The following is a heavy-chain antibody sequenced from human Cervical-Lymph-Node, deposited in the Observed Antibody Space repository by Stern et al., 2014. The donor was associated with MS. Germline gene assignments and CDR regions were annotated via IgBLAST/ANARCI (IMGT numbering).Heavy chain of an antibody. Sequence: QVQLVQSGGGVVQPGRSLRLSCAASGFAFRRYELHWVRQAPGKGLECVALISYDGRDKSYTDSWKGRFTVSRDNSNNTVDLEMNSLRLEDTAVYYCAKGGSGSYLDWGQGSLVTVSS. J-gene: IGHJ4*02. CDR1: GFAFRRYE. V-gene: IGHV3-30*04. CDR3: AKGGSGSYLD. CDR2: ISYDGRDK. D-gene: IGHD1-26*01.